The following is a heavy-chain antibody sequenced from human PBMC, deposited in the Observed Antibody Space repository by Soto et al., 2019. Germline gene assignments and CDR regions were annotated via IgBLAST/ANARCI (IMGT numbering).Heavy chain of an antibody. CDR1: GFTFSSYA. CDR3: AKDARGYYDSSGYYATFSL. CDR2: ISGRGGST. D-gene: IGHD3-22*01. J-gene: IGHJ4*02. V-gene: IGHV3-23*01. Sequence: GGSLRLSCAASGFTFSSYAMSWVRQAPGKGLEWVSAISGRGGSTYYAESVKGRFTISRDNSKNTLYLQMNSLRAEDTAVYYCAKDARGYYDSSGYYATFSLWGQGTLVTVSS.